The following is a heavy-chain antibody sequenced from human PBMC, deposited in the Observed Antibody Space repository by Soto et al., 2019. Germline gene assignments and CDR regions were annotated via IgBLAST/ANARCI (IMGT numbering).Heavy chain of an antibody. V-gene: IGHV1-3*01. J-gene: IGHJ4*02. Sequence: ASVKVSCKASGYTFTSYAMHWVRQAPGQRLEWMGWINAGNGNTKYSQKFQGRVTITRDTSASTAYMELSSLRSEDTAVYYCARVQGSGWYGGDYYFDYWGQGTLVTVSS. CDR3: ARVQGSGWYGGDYYFDY. CDR1: GYTFTSYA. D-gene: IGHD6-19*01. CDR2: INAGNGNT.